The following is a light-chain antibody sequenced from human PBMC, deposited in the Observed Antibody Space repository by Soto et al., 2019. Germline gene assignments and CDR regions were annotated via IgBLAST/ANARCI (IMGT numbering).Light chain of an antibody. Sequence: DIQMTQSPSSVSASVGDRVTITCRASQGISKWLAWYQQKPGEAPKHLIYAASNLRSGVPSRFSGSGSGTDYALTISSLQPEDFATYYCQQANSLFPLNFGGGTKVEIK. J-gene: IGKJ4*01. CDR2: AAS. CDR1: QGISKW. V-gene: IGKV1-12*01. CDR3: QQANSLFPLN.